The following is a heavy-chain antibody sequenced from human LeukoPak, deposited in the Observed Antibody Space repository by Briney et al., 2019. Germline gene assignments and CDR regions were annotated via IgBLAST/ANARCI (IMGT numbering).Heavy chain of an antibody. CDR1: GFTFSSYA. D-gene: IGHD2-21*01. CDR2: ISYDGSNK. V-gene: IGHV3-30*04. CDR3: ASGYCGGACQLGGVDM. Sequence: PGGSLRLSCAASGFTFSSYAMHWVRQAPGKGLEWVAVISYDGSNKYYADSVKGRFTISRDNSKNTLYLQMNSLRAEDTAVYYCASGYCGGACQLGGVDMWGQGTMVTVSS. J-gene: IGHJ3*02.